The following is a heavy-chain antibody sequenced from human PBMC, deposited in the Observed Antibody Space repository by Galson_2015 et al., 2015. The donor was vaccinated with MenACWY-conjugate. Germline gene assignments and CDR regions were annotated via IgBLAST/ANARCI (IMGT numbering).Heavy chain of an antibody. Sequence: SLRLSCAASGFTFSSYSMHWIRQPPGKELEWVSSISSSGSHIYYADSVKGRFTISRDNAKNSLYLQMNSLRAEDTAVYYCARVGNSGTYF. V-gene: IGHV3-21*01. CDR2: ISSSGSHI. CDR1: GFTFSSYS. D-gene: IGHD1-26*01. CDR3: ARVGNSGTYF. J-gene: IGHJ4*01.